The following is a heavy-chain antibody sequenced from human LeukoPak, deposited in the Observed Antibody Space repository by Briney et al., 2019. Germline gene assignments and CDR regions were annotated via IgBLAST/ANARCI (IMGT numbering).Heavy chain of an antibody. J-gene: IGHJ4*02. CDR2: IWYDGSNK. D-gene: IGHD5-12*01. CDR1: GFTFSSYG. Sequence: GGSLRLSCAASGFTFSSYGMHWVRQAPGKGLEWVAVIWYDGSNKYYADSVKGRFTISRDNSKNTPYLQMNSLRAEDTAVYYCARDAFSGYEDYWGQGTLVTVSS. V-gene: IGHV3-33*01. CDR3: ARDAFSGYEDY.